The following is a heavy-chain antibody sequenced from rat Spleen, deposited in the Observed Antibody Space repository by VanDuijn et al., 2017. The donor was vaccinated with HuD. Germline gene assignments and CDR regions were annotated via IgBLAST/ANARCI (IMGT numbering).Heavy chain of an antibody. CDR1: GFTFNNYD. Sequence: EVQLVESGGGLVQPGRSMKLSCAASGFTFNNYDMAWVRQAPTKGLEWVASISYDGSSTYYRDSVRGRFTISRDNAKNTLYLQMDSLRSEDTATYYCARQGTRWYYFDYWGQGVMVTVSS. D-gene: IGHD1-1*01. J-gene: IGHJ2*01. V-gene: IGHV5-29*01. CDR3: ARQGTRWYYFDY. CDR2: ISYDGSST.